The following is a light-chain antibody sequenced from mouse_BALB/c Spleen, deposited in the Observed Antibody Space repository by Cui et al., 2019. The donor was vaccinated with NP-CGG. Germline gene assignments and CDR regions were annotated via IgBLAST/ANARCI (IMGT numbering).Light chain of an antibody. CDR1: TGAVTTSNY. CDR3: ALWYNNHWV. J-gene: IGLJ1*01. V-gene: IGLV1*01. Sequence: QSVVTQQSAPTTSPGESVTLTCRASTGAVTTSNYANWVQEKPDHLFTGLIGDTNNRAPGVPARFSGSLMGEEAALTITGTQTEDEAIYFCALWYNNHWVFGGGTKLTVL. CDR2: DTN.